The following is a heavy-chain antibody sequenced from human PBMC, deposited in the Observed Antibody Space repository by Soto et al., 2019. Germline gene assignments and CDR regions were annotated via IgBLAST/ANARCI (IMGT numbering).Heavy chain of an antibody. CDR1: GFTFSAYG. V-gene: IGHV3-30*18. J-gene: IGHJ4*02. Sequence: ESGGGVVQPGRSLRLSCAASGFTFSAYGMHWVRQAPGKGLEWVAVISYDGKNKYYADSVKGRFTISRDNSKNTLYVQMSGLRTEDTAVYYCAKDDYYDSSGYLPFDYWGQGTLVIVSS. D-gene: IGHD3-22*01. CDR3: AKDDYYDSSGYLPFDY. CDR2: ISYDGKNK.